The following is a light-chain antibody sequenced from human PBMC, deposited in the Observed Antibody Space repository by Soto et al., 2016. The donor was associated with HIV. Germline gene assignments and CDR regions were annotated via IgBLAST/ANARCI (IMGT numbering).Light chain of an antibody. CDR3: QQSYSTPYT. Sequence: DIQMTQSPSAMSASVGDRVTITCRASQGVKNYLAWFQQKPGKVPKRLIYGASTLQSGVPSRFSGSGSGTEFTLTISSLQPEDFASYYCQQSYSTPYTFGQGTKLEI. CDR2: GAS. V-gene: IGKV1-17*03. CDR1: QGVKNY. J-gene: IGKJ2*01.